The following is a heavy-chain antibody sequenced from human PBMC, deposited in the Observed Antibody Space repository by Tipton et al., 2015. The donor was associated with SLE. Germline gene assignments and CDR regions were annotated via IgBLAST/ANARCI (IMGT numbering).Heavy chain of an antibody. Sequence: TLSLTCTVSGDSITSHYWSWIRQPPGKGLEWIGSTYYSGDHHHNPSLQSRVTISVDTSKNQFSLKLTSVTAADTAVYYCARHKWVETDTYYFDYWGQGTLVTVSS. V-gene: IGHV4-59*08. CDR2: TYYSGDH. CDR3: ARHKWVETDTYYFDY. J-gene: IGHJ4*02. D-gene: IGHD5-18*01. CDR1: GDSITSHY.